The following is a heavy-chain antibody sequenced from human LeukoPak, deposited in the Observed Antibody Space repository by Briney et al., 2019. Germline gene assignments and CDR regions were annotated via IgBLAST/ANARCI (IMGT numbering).Heavy chain of an antibody. D-gene: IGHD2-2*01. Sequence: GGSLRLSCAASGFTFSSYAMSWVRQAPGKGLEWVSSISGSGGSTYYADSVKGRFTISRDNSKNTLYLQMNSLRAEATAIYYCAKVSCSSTTCLGAYYYYMDVWGKGTTVTVSS. J-gene: IGHJ6*03. CDR1: GFTFSSYA. CDR2: ISGSGGST. V-gene: IGHV3-23*01. CDR3: AKVSCSSTTCLGAYYYYMDV.